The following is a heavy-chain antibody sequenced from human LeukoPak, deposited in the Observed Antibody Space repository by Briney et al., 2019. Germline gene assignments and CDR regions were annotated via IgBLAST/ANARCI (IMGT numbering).Heavy chain of an antibody. Sequence: GGSLRLSCAASGFTFTNAWMSWVRQAPGKGLEWVGRIKSKTDGGTTDYAAPVKGRFTISRDDSKNTLYLQMDSLKTEDIAVYYCAARYNWNDLAYWGQGTLVTVSS. CDR3: AARYNWNDLAY. CDR2: IKSKTDGGTT. CDR1: GFTFTNAW. D-gene: IGHD1-1*01. J-gene: IGHJ4*02. V-gene: IGHV3-15*01.